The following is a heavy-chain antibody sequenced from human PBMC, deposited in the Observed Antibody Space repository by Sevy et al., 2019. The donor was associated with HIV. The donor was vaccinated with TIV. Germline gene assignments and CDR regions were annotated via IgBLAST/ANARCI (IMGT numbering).Heavy chain of an antibody. V-gene: IGHV3-30*02. Sequence: GGSLRLSCAASGFIFRDYGMHWVRQAPGKGLEWVTFITFDGGNKNYGDSVRGRFTISRDNAKNTLYVQMNSLRDEDTAVYYCAKESLVRGIKTEAFDIWGQGTMVTVSS. CDR2: ITFDGGNK. D-gene: IGHD3-10*01. CDR3: AKESLVRGIKTEAFDI. CDR1: GFIFRDYG. J-gene: IGHJ3*02.